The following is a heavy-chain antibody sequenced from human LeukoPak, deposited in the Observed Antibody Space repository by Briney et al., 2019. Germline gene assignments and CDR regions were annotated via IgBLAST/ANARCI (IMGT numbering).Heavy chain of an antibody. Sequence: SETLSLTCAVYGGSFSGYYWSWIRQPPGKGLEWIGEINHSGSTNYNPSLKSRVTISVDTSKNQFSLKLSSVTAADTAVYYCARGPMVRGVIQASTFDYWGQGTLVTVSS. J-gene: IGHJ4*02. D-gene: IGHD3-10*01. V-gene: IGHV4-34*01. CDR1: GGSFSGYY. CDR2: INHSGST. CDR3: ARGPMVRGVIQASTFDY.